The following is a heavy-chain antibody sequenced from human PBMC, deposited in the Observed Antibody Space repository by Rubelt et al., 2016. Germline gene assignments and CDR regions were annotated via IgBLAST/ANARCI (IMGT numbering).Heavy chain of an antibody. V-gene: IGHV1-2*02. CDR1: GYTFTGYY. J-gene: IGHJ4*02. CDR3: SRDLYKGPRWLVAY. CDR2: INTNSGGT. Sequence: QVQLVQSGAEVKKPGASVKVSCKASGYTFTGYYMHWVRQAPGQGLEWMGWINTNSGGTNDAERFQCRVTRTRDTASSPAYMELSRLRSDDTAVYYCSRDLYKGPRWLVAYWGQGTLVTVSS. D-gene: IGHD6-19*01.